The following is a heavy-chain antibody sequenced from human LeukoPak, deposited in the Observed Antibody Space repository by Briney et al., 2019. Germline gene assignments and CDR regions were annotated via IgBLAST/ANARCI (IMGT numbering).Heavy chain of an antibody. CDR2: TNSDGSST. Sequence: GGSLRLSCAVSGFTFSGHWMFWVRQAPGKGLVWVSSTNSDGSSTGYTDSVKGRFTVPRDNAKNTLYLQMNSLRAEDTAVYYCARARWYSSDYWGQGTLVTVSS. D-gene: IGHD5-24*01. CDR3: ARARWYSSDY. CDR1: GFTFSGHW. J-gene: IGHJ4*02. V-gene: IGHV3-74*01.